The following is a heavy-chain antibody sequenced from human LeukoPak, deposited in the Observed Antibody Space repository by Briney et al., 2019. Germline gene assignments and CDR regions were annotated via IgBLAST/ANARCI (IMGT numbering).Heavy chain of an antibody. CDR3: ARGLNNRKSGRRFDVFEI. Sequence: SETLSLTCTVSGGSISSSSYYWGWIRQPPGKGLEWIGSIYYSGSTYYNPSLKSRVTISVDTSKNQFSLKLSSVTAADTAVYYCARGLNNRKSGRRFDVFEIWGQGTMVTVSS. V-gene: IGHV4-39*07. J-gene: IGHJ3*02. CDR1: GGSISSSSYY. CDR2: IYYSGST. D-gene: IGHD1-14*01.